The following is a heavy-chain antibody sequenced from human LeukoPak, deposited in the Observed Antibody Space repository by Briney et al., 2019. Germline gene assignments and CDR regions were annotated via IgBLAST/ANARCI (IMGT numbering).Heavy chain of an antibody. D-gene: IGHD3-22*01. V-gene: IGHV4-39*01. CDR3: AKFREYYYDSSGQIDY. CDR1: GGSISSSSYY. Sequence: PSETLSLTCTVSGGSISSSSYYWGWIRQPPGKGLEWIGSIYYSGNTYYNASLKSQVSISIDTSKNQFSLRLTSVTAADTAVYYCAKFREYYYDSSGQIDYWGQGTLVTVSS. J-gene: IGHJ4*02. CDR2: IYYSGNT.